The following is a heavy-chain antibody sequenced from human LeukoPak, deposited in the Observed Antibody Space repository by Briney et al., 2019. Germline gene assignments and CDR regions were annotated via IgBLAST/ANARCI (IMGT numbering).Heavy chain of an antibody. CDR2: IYYSGST. CDR1: GGSISSYY. Sequence: SETLSLTCTVSGGSISSYYWSWSRQPPGKGLEWIGYIYYSGSTNYNPSLKSRVTISVDTSKNQFSLKLSSVTAADTAVYYCARASPGKYAFDIWGQGTMVTVSS. V-gene: IGHV4-59*01. CDR3: ARASPGKYAFDI. J-gene: IGHJ3*02.